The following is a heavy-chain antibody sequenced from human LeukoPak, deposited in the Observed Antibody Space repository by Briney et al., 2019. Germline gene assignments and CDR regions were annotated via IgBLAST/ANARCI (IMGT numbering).Heavy chain of an antibody. D-gene: IGHD1-1*01. Sequence: VGSLRLSCAASGFTFSSYAMSWVRQAPGKGLEWVSAISGSGGTTYYADSVKGRYTISRDNSKNTLYLQMNSLRAEDTAVFYCAKGSTTGTHWGKGTTVTVSS. CDR1: GFTFSSYA. V-gene: IGHV3-23*01. CDR2: ISGSGGTT. J-gene: IGHJ6*04. CDR3: AKGSTTGTH.